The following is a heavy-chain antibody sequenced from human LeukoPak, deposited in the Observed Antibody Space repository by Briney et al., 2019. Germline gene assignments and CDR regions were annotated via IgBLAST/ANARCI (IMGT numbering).Heavy chain of an antibody. D-gene: IGHD6-19*01. CDR3: AGVGYSSSFPGLGDYYYYYGMDV. V-gene: IGHV1-69*01. CDR2: SIPIFGTA. J-gene: IGHJ6*04. Sequence: SVKVSCKGSGGTFSRYAISWVRQAPGQGLEWVGGSIPIFGTANYAHKFQGRVTITADESTSTAYMELSSLRSEDTDVYNCAGVGYSSSFPGLGDYYYYYGMDVWGKGTTVTVSS. CDR1: GGTFSRYA.